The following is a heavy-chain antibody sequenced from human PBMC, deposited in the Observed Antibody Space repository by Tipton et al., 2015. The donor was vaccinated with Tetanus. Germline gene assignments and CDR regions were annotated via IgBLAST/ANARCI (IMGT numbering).Heavy chain of an antibody. CDR3: ARLACRSPSCYDYYYYFVDV. V-gene: IGHV4-30-4*01. CDR1: GDSIRSEDYY. Sequence: TLSLTCSVSGDSIRSEDYYWGWIRQSPGKGLEWLGYIYYSGSTYNNPSLKSRVCISLDASKNQFSLSLNSVTAADSATYYCARLACRSPSCYDYYYYFVDVWGTGTAVAVSS. D-gene: IGHD2-2*01. CDR2: IYYSGST. J-gene: IGHJ6*03.